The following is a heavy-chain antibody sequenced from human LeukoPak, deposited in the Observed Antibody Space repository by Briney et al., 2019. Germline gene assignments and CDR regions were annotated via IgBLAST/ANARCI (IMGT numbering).Heavy chain of an antibody. CDR1: GFTFSSYC. CDR3: ARGTEMATIPEYFQH. D-gene: IGHD5-24*01. CDR2: ISRSSNYI. Sequence: GGSLRLSCAASGFTFSSYCMNWVRQAPGKGLEWDSSISRSSNYIYYADSVKGRFTISRDNAKNSLYLQMNSLRAEDTAVFYCARGTEMATIPEYFQHWGQGTLVTVSS. J-gene: IGHJ1*01. V-gene: IGHV3-21*01.